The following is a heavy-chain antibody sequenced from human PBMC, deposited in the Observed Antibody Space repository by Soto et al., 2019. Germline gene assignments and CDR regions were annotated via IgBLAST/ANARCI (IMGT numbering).Heavy chain of an antibody. Sequence: QVQLVESGGGVIQHGRSLRLSCAASGFTISSYGMHWVRQAPGKGLEWVTVISYDGNVAYYADSVKGRFTISRDNSKNTLYLQMNSLRTEDTAMYYRAKEGPITNWYFDYWGQGTLVTVSS. D-gene: IGHD1-1*01. CDR1: GFTISSYG. CDR3: AKEGPITNWYFDY. V-gene: IGHV3-30*18. CDR2: ISYDGNVA. J-gene: IGHJ4*02.